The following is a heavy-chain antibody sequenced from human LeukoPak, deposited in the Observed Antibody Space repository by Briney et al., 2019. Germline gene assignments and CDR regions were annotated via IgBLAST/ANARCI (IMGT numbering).Heavy chain of an antibody. J-gene: IGHJ5*02. V-gene: IGHV4-34*01. CDR1: GGSFSDYW. CDR3: ARRLRGYCSSTSCPNWFDP. Sequence: PSETLSLTCAVYGGSFSDYWWTWIRQSPGKGLEWIGEVNHSGSTNYNPSLKSRVTISVDTSKNQFSLKLSSVTAADTAVYYCARRLRGYCSSTSCPNWFDPWGQGTLVTVSS. CDR2: VNHSGST. D-gene: IGHD2-2*01.